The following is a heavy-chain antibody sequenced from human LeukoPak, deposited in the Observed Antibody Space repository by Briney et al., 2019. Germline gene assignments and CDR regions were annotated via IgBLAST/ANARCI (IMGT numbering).Heavy chain of an antibody. CDR2: ISWNSGSI. CDR3: AKSQDSGGYYGIDY. D-gene: IGHD3-22*01. Sequence: GGSLRLSCAASGFTFDDYAMHWVRQAPGKGLEWVSGISWNSGSIGYADSVKGRFTISRDNAKNSLYLQMNSLRAEDTALYYCAKSQDSGGYYGIDYWGQGTLVTVSS. CDR1: GFTFDDYA. V-gene: IGHV3-9*01. J-gene: IGHJ4*02.